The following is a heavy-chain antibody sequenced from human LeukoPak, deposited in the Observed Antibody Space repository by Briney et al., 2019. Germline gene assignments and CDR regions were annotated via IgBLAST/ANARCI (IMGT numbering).Heavy chain of an antibody. J-gene: IGHJ3*02. D-gene: IGHD1-26*01. CDR2: FQSKAAGGTT. V-gene: IGHV3-15*01. Sequence: PGESLTLSCPASAFTFSVTWMSWVRQPPGRGLEWVGRFQSKAAGGTTDYAAPAAGRFTISRDDSKNMLYLQMNSLKTEDTAVYYCTRGAPQADVFDIWGQGTMVTVSS. CDR3: TRGAPQADVFDI. CDR1: AFTFSVTW.